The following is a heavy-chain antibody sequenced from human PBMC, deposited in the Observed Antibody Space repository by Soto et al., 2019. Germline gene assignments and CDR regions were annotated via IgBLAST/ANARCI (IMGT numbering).Heavy chain of an antibody. CDR1: GYSFAGYW. J-gene: IGHJ4*02. Sequence: GESLKISCKGSGYSFAGYWITWVRQKPGKGLEWMGRIDPSDSQTYYSPSFRGHVTISVTKSITTVFLQWSSLRASDAAMYYCARQIYDSDTGPNFQYYFDSWGQGTPVTASS. CDR3: ARQIYDSDTGPNFQYYFDS. CDR2: IDPSDSQT. D-gene: IGHD3-22*01. V-gene: IGHV5-10-1*01.